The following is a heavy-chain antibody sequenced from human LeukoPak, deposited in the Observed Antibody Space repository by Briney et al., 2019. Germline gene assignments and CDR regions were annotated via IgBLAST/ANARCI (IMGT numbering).Heavy chain of an antibody. V-gene: IGHV3-30*02. Sequence: GGSLRLSCAASGFTFSSYGMHWVRQAPGKGLEWVAFIRYDGSNKYYADSVKGRFTISRDNSKNTLYLQMNSLRAEDTAVYYCARSYYSSSCPDYWGQGTLVTVSS. CDR1: GFTFSSYG. CDR3: ARSYYSSSCPDY. CDR2: IRYDGSNK. D-gene: IGHD6-13*01. J-gene: IGHJ4*02.